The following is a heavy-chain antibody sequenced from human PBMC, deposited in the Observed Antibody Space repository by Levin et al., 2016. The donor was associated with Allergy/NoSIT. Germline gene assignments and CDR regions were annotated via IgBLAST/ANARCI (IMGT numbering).Heavy chain of an antibody. CDR3: ARFTGNYGGLDY. Sequence: GGSLRLSCAASGFTFSNYWMHWVRQSPGKGLVWVSRINSVGNSRDSDDSVKGRFTISRDNAKNTLFLQMNSLRAEDTAVYYCARFTGNYGGLDYWGQGTLVTVSS. CDR2: INSVGNSR. CDR1: GFTFSNYW. V-gene: IGHV3-74*01. J-gene: IGHJ4*02. D-gene: IGHD1-7*01.